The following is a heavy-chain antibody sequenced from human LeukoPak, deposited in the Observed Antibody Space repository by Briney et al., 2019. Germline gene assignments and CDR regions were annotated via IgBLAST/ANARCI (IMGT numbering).Heavy chain of an antibody. J-gene: IGHJ4*02. CDR2: INHSGST. CDR3: ARHGNNWFVDY. Sequence: SETLSLTCAVYGGSFSGYYWSWIRQPPGKGLEWIGEINHSGSTNYNPSLKSRVTISIDTSKKQFSLKLSSVTAADTAVYYCARHGNNWFVDYWGQGTLVTVSP. V-gene: IGHV4-34*01. D-gene: IGHD1-1*01. CDR1: GGSFSGYY.